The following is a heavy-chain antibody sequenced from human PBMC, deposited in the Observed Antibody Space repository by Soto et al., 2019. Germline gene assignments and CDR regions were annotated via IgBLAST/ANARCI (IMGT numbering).Heavy chain of an antibody. CDR1: GFTFSSYS. CDR3: ASIPTGYYYYMDV. Sequence: GGSLRLSCAASGFTFSSYSMNWVRQAPGKGLEWVSSISSSSSYIYYADSVKGRFTISRDNAKNSLYLQMNSLRAEDTAVYYCASIPTGYYYYMDVWGKGTTVTVSS. CDR2: ISSSSSYI. J-gene: IGHJ6*03. D-gene: IGHD2-2*02. V-gene: IGHV3-21*01.